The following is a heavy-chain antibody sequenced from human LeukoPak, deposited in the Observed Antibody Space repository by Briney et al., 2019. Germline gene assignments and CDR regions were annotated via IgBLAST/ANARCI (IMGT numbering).Heavy chain of an antibody. CDR3: AHANLALGSGWPYCFDY. CDR1: GFSLSTSGVG. J-gene: IGHJ4*02. V-gene: IGHV2-5*02. D-gene: IGHD6-19*01. CDR2: IYWDDDK. Sequence: SGPTLVKPTQTLTLTCTFSGFSLSTSGVGMGWIRQPPGKALEWLALIYWDDDKRYSPSLKSRLTITKDTSKNQVVLTMTNMDPVDTATYYCAHANLALGSGWPYCFDYWGQGTLVTVSS.